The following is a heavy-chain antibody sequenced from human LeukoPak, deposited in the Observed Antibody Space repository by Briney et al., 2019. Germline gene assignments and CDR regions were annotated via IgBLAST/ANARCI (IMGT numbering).Heavy chain of an antibody. D-gene: IGHD3-22*01. CDR1: GYTFTSYY. CDR3: ASGGDSSGYYLSWFDP. V-gene: IGHV1-46*01. CDR2: INPSGGST. J-gene: IGHJ5*02. Sequence: ASVKVSCKASGYTFTSYYMHWVRQAPGQGLEWMGIINPSGGSTSYAQKFQGRVTMTRDTSTSTVYMELSSLRSEDTAVYYCASGGDSSGYYLSWFDPWGQGTLVTVSS.